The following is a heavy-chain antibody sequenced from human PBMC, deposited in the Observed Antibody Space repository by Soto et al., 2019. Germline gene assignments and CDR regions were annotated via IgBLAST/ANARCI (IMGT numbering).Heavy chain of an antibody. J-gene: IGHJ3*02. D-gene: IGHD3-10*01. CDR3: ARDILLWFGELPPRAHDAFDI. CDR1: GGSISSGGYF. Sequence: QVQLQESGPGLVKPSQTLSLTCTVSGGSISSGGYFWSWIRQHPGKGLEWIEDINYSGSTYSNPSLKSRVTISVDTSKTQFSLKLSSVTAADTAVYYCARDILLWFGELPPRAHDAFDIWGQGTMVTVSS. CDR2: INYSGST. V-gene: IGHV4-31*03.